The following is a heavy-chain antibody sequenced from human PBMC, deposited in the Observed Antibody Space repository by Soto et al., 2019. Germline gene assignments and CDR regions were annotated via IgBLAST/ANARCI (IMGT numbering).Heavy chain of an antibody. CDR1: GXTFASSA. CDR3: AAELDSSGLKAPY. V-gene: IGHV1-58*01. Sequence: SVKVSCKASGXTFASSAVQWVRQARGQRLEWIGWIVVGSGNTNYAQKFQERVTITRDMSTSTAYMELSSLRSEDTAVYYCAAELDSSGLKAPYWGQGTLVTVSS. D-gene: IGHD3-22*01. J-gene: IGHJ4*02. CDR2: IVVGSGNT.